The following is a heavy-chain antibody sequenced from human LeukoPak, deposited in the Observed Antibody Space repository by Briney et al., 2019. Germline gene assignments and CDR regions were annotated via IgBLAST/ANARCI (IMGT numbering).Heavy chain of an antibody. CDR3: ARGFPPGSGSRGSHAFDV. V-gene: IGHV4-34*01. CDR1: GGSFSGYY. J-gene: IGHJ3*01. CDR2: INYGGST. Sequence: DPSETLSLTCAVYGGSFSGYYWSWIRQSPGKGLEWIGEINYGGSTKYTPSLEGRGTILIDTSKNQFSLKLTSVTAADTAVYYCARGFPPGSGSRGSHAFDVWGQGTMVTVSS. D-gene: IGHD6-19*01.